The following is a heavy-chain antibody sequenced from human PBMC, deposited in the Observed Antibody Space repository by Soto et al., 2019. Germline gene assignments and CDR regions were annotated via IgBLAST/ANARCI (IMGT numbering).Heavy chain of an antibody. V-gene: IGHV3-23*01. CDR2: LSGSGTST. CDR1: GFSFVNYA. CDR3: AKATTNGGWFNPFDS. J-gene: IGHJ4*02. D-gene: IGHD6-19*01. Sequence: GGSLRLSCAASGFSFVNYAMNWVRQAPGKGLEWVSGLSGSGTSTYYADSVKGWFTISRDNSRDTLFLQMNSLTADDMAVYYCAKATTNGGWFNPFDSWGQGALVTVSA.